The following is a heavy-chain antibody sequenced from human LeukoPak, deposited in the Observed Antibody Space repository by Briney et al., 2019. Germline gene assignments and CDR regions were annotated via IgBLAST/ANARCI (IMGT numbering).Heavy chain of an antibody. CDR2: IRHDGSYQ. D-gene: IGHD3-22*01. Sequence: GGSLRLSCAAFGFTFSSYGMHWVRQTPGKGLEWVAFIRHDGSYQQYADSVKGRFTVSRDNSNDMVYLQMNSLRTEDTAVYYCAKNQDSSDYPRDFDFWGQGTLVTVSS. CDR1: GFTFSSYG. J-gene: IGHJ4*02. V-gene: IGHV3-30*02. CDR3: AKNQDSSDYPRDFDF.